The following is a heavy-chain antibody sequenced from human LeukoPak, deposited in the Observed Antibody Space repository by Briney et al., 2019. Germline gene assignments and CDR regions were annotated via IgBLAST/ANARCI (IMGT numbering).Heavy chain of an antibody. CDR3: ARGYCSGGSCPPDYYYYYYMDV. V-gene: IGHV4-38-2*02. CDR1: GYSISSGYY. D-gene: IGHD2-15*01. J-gene: IGHJ6*03. CDR2: IYHSGST. Sequence: SETLSLTCTVSGYSISSGYYWGWIRQPPGKGLEWIGSIYHSGSTYYNPSLKSRVTISVDTSKNQFSLKLSSVTAADTAVYYCARGYCSGGSCPPDYYYYYYMDVWGKGTTVTISS.